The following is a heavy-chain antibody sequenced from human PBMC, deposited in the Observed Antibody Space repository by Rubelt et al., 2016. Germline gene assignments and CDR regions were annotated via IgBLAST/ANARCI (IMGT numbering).Heavy chain of an antibody. CDR3: ARDGYSRGWYLDY. J-gene: IGHJ4*02. V-gene: IGHV3-53*01. CDR2: IYSGGST. D-gene: IGHD6-19*01. Sequence: GKGLAWVSVIYSGGSTYYADSVKGRFTISRDNSKNTLYLQMNSLRAEDTAVYYCARDGYSRGWYLDYWGQGTLVTVSS.